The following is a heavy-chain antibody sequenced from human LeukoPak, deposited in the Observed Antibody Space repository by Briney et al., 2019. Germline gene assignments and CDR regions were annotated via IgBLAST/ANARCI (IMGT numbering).Heavy chain of an antibody. CDR2: SSSSGSTI. CDR3: ARRRDFIDY. J-gene: IGHJ4*02. V-gene: IGHV3-11*01. Sequence: GRSLRLSCAASGFTLSDYYMSWIRQAPGKGLEWVSYSSSSGSTIYYADSVKGRFAISRDNAKNSLYLQMNSLRAEDTAVYYCARRRDFIDYWGQGTLVTVSS. D-gene: IGHD3/OR15-3a*01. CDR1: GFTLSDYY.